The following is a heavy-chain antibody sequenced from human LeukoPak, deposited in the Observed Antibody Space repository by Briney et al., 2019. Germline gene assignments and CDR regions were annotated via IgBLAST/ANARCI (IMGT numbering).Heavy chain of an antibody. V-gene: IGHV4-34*01. J-gene: IGHJ4*02. CDR3: ARARIAAAGTRLDY. CDR1: GGSFSGYY. D-gene: IGHD6-13*01. Sequence: SETLSLTCAVYGGSFSGYYWSWIRQPPGKGLEWIGEINHSGSTNYNPSLKSRVTISVDTSKNQFSLKLSSVTAADTAVYYCARARIAAAGTRLDYWGQGTLDSVSS. CDR2: INHSGST.